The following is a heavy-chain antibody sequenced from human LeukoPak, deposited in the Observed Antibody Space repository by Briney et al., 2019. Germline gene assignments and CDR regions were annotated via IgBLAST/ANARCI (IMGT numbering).Heavy chain of an antibody. D-gene: IGHD6-19*01. V-gene: IGHV3-23*01. CDR2: ISGGGVTT. Sequence: GGSLRLPCAASGFTFSNYAMSWVRQAPGKGLEWVSTISGGGVTTYYADSAKGRFTISRDNSKNTLYLQMNSLRAEDTAVYYCPRQSYASGWNPFDYWGQGILVTVSS. CDR1: GFTFSNYA. CDR3: PRQSYASGWNPFDY. J-gene: IGHJ4*02.